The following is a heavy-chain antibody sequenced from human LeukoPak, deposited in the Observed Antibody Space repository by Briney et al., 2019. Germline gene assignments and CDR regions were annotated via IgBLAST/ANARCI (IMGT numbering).Heavy chain of an antibody. D-gene: IGHD2-2*01. CDR3: ARDGGDIVVVPAAENDYYYYYGMDV. CDR1: GFTVSSNY. CDR2: IYSGGST. Sequence: GGSLRLSCAASGFTVSSNYMSWVRQAPGKGLEWVSVIYSGGSTYYADSVKGRFTISRDNAKNSLYLQMNSLRAEDTAVYYCARDGGDIVVVPAAENDYYYYYGMDVWGQGTTVTVSS. J-gene: IGHJ6*02. V-gene: IGHV3-66*01.